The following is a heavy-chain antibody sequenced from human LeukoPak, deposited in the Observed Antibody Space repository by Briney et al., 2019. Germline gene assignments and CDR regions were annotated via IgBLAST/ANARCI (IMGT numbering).Heavy chain of an antibody. Sequence: PGGSLRLSCAASGFTFSSYHMNWVRQAPGKGLEWVSYISSSSGTIYYADSVKGRFTISRDNSKNTLYLQMNSLRAEDTAVYYCAKDGGAYSGSYPSYFDYWGQGTLVTVSS. CDR1: GFTFSSYH. D-gene: IGHD1-26*01. CDR3: AKDGGAYSGSYPSYFDY. V-gene: IGHV3-23*01. J-gene: IGHJ4*02. CDR2: ISSSSGTI.